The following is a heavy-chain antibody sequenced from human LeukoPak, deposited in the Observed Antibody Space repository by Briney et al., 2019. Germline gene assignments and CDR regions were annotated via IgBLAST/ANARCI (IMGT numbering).Heavy chain of an antibody. Sequence: SLRLSCTASGFTFGDYAIHWVRQAPGKGLEWVAVISYDGSNKYYADSVKGRFTISRDNSKNTLYLQMNSLRAEDTAVYYCARDLPYYDFWSGYYEGFDYWGQGTLVTVSS. D-gene: IGHD3-3*01. CDR3: ARDLPYYDFWSGYYEGFDY. CDR1: GFTFGDYA. CDR2: ISYDGSNK. V-gene: IGHV3-30-3*01. J-gene: IGHJ4*02.